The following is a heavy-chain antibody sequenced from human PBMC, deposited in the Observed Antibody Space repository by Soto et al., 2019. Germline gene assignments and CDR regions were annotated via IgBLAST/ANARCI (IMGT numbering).Heavy chain of an antibody. CDR1: GYTFTSYA. Sequence: QVQLVQSGAEVKKPGASVKVSCKASGYTFTSYAMHWVRQAPGQRLEWMGWINAGNGNTKYSQKFQGRVTITRDTSASTAYMELSSLRSEDTAVYYCARGGGVHTAMVTAYGMDVWGQGTTVTVSS. D-gene: IGHD5-18*01. J-gene: IGHJ6*02. CDR3: ARGGGVHTAMVTAYGMDV. V-gene: IGHV1-3*01. CDR2: INAGNGNT.